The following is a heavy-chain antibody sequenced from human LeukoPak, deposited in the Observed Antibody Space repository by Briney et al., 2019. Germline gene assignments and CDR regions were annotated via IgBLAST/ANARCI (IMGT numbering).Heavy chain of an antibody. CDR1: GFTFSSYS. Sequence: QAGGSLRLSCAASGFTFSSYSMNWARQAPGKGLEWVANIKQDGSEKYYVDSVKGRFTISRDNAKNSLYLQMNSLRAEDTAVYYCARDNLIAVAGTRTLRSYYYYYMDVWGKGTTVTVSS. D-gene: IGHD6-19*01. V-gene: IGHV3-7*01. CDR3: ARDNLIAVAGTRTLRSYYYYYMDV. CDR2: IKQDGSEK. J-gene: IGHJ6*03.